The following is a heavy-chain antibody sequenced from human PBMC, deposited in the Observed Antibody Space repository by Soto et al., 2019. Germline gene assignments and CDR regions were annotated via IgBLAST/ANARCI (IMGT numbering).Heavy chain of an antibody. CDR1: GFTFRSYA. J-gene: IGHJ4*02. V-gene: IGHV3-33*01. D-gene: IGHD4-17*01. CDR2: IWYDGSNK. Sequence: QVQLVESGGGVVQPGRSLRLSCAASGFTFRSYAMHWVRQAPGKGLEWVAVIWYDGSNKYYADSVRGRFTISRDNSKDTLYLQMYSLGTEDTAVYFCARDIGVTHGDLEYGGQGTLVTVSS. CDR3: ARDIGVTHGDLEY.